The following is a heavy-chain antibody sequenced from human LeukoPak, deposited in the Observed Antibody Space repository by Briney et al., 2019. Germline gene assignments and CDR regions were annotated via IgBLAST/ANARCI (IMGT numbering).Heavy chain of an antibody. J-gene: IGHJ4*02. CDR2: ISGSGGST. CDR3: ARADWNYALIDY. Sequence: GGSLRLSCAASGFTFSSYAMSWVRQAPGKGLEWVSAISGSGGSTYYADSVKGRFTISRDNAKNSLYLQMNSLRAEDTAVYYCARADWNYALIDYWGQGTLVTVSS. V-gene: IGHV3-23*01. CDR1: GFTFSSYA. D-gene: IGHD1-7*01.